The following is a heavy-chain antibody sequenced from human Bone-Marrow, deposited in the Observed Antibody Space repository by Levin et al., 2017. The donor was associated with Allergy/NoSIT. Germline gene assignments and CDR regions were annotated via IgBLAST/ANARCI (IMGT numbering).Heavy chain of an antibody. Sequence: SVKVSCKASGGTFSSYAISWVRQAPGQGLEWMGGIIPIFGTANYAQKFQGRVTITADESTSTAYMELSSLRSEDTAVYYCASTSSGRYWYFDRWGRGTLVTVSS. D-gene: IGHD6-19*01. J-gene: IGHJ2*01. CDR1: GGTFSSYA. V-gene: IGHV1-69*13. CDR3: ASTSSGRYWYFDR. CDR2: IIPIFGTA.